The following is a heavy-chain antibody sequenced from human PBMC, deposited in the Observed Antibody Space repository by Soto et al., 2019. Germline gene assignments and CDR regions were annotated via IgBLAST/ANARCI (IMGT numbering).Heavy chain of an antibody. CDR2: ISYDGSNK. CDR3: ARGRTLGIAVAGIPPDY. D-gene: IGHD6-19*01. CDR1: GFTFSSYA. V-gene: IGHV3-30-3*01. J-gene: IGHJ4*02. Sequence: PGGSLRLSCAASGFTFSSYAMHWVRQAPGKGLEWVAVISYDGSNKYYADSVKGRFTISRDNSKNTLYLQMNSLRAEDTAVYYCARGRTLGIAVAGIPPDYWGRGTLVTVSS.